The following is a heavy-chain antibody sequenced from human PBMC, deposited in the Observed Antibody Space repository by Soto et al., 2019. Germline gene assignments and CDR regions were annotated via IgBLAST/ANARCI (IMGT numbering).Heavy chain of an antibody. CDR2: IYYSGST. CDR3: ARPYYDSSGYYENDAFGI. Sequence: SETLSLTCTVSGGSISNRNYYWGWIRQPPGKGLDWIGSIYYSGSTYYNPSLRSRVTISVDTSKNQFSLKLSSVTAADTAVYYCARPYYDSSGYYENDAFGIWGQGTMVTVSS. CDR1: GGSISNRNYY. D-gene: IGHD3-22*01. J-gene: IGHJ3*02. V-gene: IGHV4-39*01.